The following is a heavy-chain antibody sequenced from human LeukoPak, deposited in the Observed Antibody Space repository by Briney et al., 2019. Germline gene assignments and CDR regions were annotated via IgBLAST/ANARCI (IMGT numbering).Heavy chain of an antibody. D-gene: IGHD6-19*01. CDR3: ARVRLQYSSGPDWFDL. CDR1: GGTFSSYA. J-gene: IGHJ5*02. V-gene: IGHV1-69*04. CDR2: IIPILGIA. Sequence: GASVKVSCKASGGTFSSYAISWVRQAPGQGLEWMGRIIPILGIANYAQKFQGRVTITADKSTSTAYMELSSLRSEDTAVYYCARVRLQYSSGPDWFDLWGQGTLVTVSS.